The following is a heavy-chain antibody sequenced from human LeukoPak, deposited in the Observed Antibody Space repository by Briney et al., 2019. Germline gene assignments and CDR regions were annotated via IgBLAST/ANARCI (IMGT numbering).Heavy chain of an antibody. CDR3: VRDLTYGARFDY. Sequence: GGSLRLFCVGSGFTFTDYAIHWLRQAPGKGMESVAFISSDGNTKFYADSLKGRITISRDNFRNTVFLEMSTLRPEDTALYFCVRDLTYGARFDYWGQGTLVTVSS. D-gene: IGHD3-9*01. J-gene: IGHJ4*02. CDR2: ISSDGNTK. V-gene: IGHV3-30*04. CDR1: GFTFTDYA.